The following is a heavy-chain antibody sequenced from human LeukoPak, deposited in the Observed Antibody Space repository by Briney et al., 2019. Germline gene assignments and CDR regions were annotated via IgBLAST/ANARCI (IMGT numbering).Heavy chain of an antibody. CDR1: GFTVSSNY. CDR3: ARLLYYYDSSIYQRYFDY. V-gene: IGHV3-53*01. CDR2: IYRGGNT. D-gene: IGHD3-22*01. J-gene: IGHJ4*02. Sequence: GGSLRLSCAASGFTVSSNYMNWVRQAPGKGLEWVSIIYRGGNTHYADSVKGRFTISRDNSQNTLYLQMNSLRPEDTAVYYCARLLYYYDSSIYQRYFDYWGQGTLVTVSS.